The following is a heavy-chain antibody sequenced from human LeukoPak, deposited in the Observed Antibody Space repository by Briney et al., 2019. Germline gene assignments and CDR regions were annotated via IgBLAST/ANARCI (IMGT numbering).Heavy chain of an antibody. V-gene: IGHV3-48*01. CDR2: ISRSSTTI. CDR1: GFTFSAYS. J-gene: IGHJ5*02. Sequence: GGSLRLSCATSGFTFSAYSLNWVRQAPGKGLEWVSYISRSSTTIYYADSVKGRITTSRDNAKNSLYLQMNSLRAEDTAVYYCARDLGQYYDTSDNWFDPWGQGTLVTVSS. CDR3: ARDLGQYYDTSDNWFDP. D-gene: IGHD3-22*01.